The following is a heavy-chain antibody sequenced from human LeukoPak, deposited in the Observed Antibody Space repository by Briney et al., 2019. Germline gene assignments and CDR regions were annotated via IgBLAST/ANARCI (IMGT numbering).Heavy chain of an antibody. J-gene: IGHJ4*02. CDR3: ASGLRSTGRSGNYFDY. Sequence: SETLSLTCTVSGDSISSGDHYWTWIRHPAGKGLEWIGRIYASGSTVHNPSLKSRITISSDPSKNHFSLELSSVTAADTAIYFCASGLRSTGRSGNYFDYWGPGTLVAVSS. V-gene: IGHV4-61*02. CDR1: GDSISSGDHY. CDR2: IYASGST. D-gene: IGHD4-17*01.